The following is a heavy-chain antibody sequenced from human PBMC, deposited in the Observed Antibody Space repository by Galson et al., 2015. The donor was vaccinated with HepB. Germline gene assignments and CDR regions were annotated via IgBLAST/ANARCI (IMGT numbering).Heavy chain of an antibody. CDR1: GYTFTSYG. Sequence: QSGAEVKKPGASVKVSCKASGYTFTSYGISWVRQTPGQGLEWMGWISAYNGNTNYAQKLQGRVTMTTDTSTSTAYMELRSLRSDDTAVYYCARVGFGYYDSSGYFVQRRAFDIWGQGTMVTVSS. CDR2: ISAYNGNT. CDR3: ARVGFGYYDSSGYFVQRRAFDI. D-gene: IGHD3-22*01. V-gene: IGHV1-18*04. J-gene: IGHJ3*02.